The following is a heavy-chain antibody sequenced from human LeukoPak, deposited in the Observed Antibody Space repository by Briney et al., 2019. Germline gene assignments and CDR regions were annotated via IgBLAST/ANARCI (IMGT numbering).Heavy chain of an antibody. J-gene: IGHJ4*02. V-gene: IGHV3-23*01. CDR1: GFTFSSQT. CDR3: AKYDGDFRGSAPGIFDY. Sequence: GGSLRLSCAASGFTFSSQTMSWVRQAPGKGLEWVSAISGSGGSTYYADSVKGRFAISRDSSTNTLNLLMNSLRAEDTAVYYCAKYDGDFRGSAPGIFDYWGQGTLVAVSS. CDR2: ISGSGGST. D-gene: IGHD4-17*01.